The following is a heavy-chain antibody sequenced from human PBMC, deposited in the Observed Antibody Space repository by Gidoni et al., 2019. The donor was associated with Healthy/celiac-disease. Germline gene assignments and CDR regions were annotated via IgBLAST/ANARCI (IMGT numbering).Heavy chain of an antibody. V-gene: IGHV1-18*01. Sequence: GQGLEWMGWISAYNGNTNYAQKLQGRVTMTTDTSTSTAYMELRSLRSDDTAVSYCARIGDSSSWYVYYYYGMDVWGQGTTVNVSS. J-gene: IGHJ6*02. CDR3: ARIGDSSSWYVYYYYGMDV. CDR2: ISAYNGNT. D-gene: IGHD6-13*01.